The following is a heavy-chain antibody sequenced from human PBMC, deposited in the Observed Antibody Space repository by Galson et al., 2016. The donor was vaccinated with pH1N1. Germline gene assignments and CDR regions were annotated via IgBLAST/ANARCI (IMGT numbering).Heavy chain of an antibody. CDR3: ARDLYDILTGFYNNNGYFNY. V-gene: IGHV3-21*01. J-gene: IGHJ4*02. D-gene: IGHD3-9*01. CDR1: GFTFNTYS. Sequence: SLRLSCAASGFTFNTYSMNWVRQAPGKGLEWVSSISSSSSYIYYADSVKGRFTISRDNAKNSLYLQMNSMRAEDTDVYYCARDLYDILTGFYNNNGYFNYWGQGTLVTFSS. CDR2: ISSSSSYI.